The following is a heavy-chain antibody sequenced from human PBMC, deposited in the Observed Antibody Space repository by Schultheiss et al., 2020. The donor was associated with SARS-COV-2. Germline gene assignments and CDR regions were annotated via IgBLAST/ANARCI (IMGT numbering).Heavy chain of an antibody. V-gene: IGHV4-34*01. J-gene: IGHJ6*03. D-gene: IGHD6-19*01. Sequence: SETLSLTCAVFGDSFSGISWTWIRQSPGKGLEWIGHVSHSGGTHFNPSLKLRLTISIDTSKRKFSLGLTSGTAADTATYYCSRGRTSVIPSPVLGLGPLYISCFMDVWGKGAAVTVSS. CDR1: GDSFSGIS. CDR3: SRGRTSVIPSPVLGLGPLYISCFMDV. CDR2: VSHSGGT.